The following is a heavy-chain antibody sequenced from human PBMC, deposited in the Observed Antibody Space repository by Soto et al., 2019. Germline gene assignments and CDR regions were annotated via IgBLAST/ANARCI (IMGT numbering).Heavy chain of an antibody. J-gene: IGHJ4*02. Sequence: GGSLRLSCAASGFTFSSYAMSWVRQAPGKGLEWVSTISISGGNTYYADSVKGRFTISRDNSKNTLYLQMNSLRAEDTAVYYCAKGFGGFDYWGQGTLVTVSS. V-gene: IGHV3-23*01. CDR1: GFTFSSYA. D-gene: IGHD3-10*01. CDR3: AKGFGGFDY. CDR2: ISISGGNT.